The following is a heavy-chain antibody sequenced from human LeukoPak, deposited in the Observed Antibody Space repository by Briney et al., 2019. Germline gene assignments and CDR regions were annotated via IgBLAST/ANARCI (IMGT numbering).Heavy chain of an antibody. Sequence: GGSLRLSRAASGFTFSSYGMHWVRQAPGKGLEWVAVISYDGSNKCYADSVKGRFTISRDNSKNTLYLQMNSLRAEDTAVYYCAKDRYSSSWEGFDPWAREPWSPSPQ. J-gene: IGHJ5*02. D-gene: IGHD6-13*01. CDR1: GFTFSSYG. CDR2: ISYDGSNK. V-gene: IGHV3-30*18. CDR3: AKDRYSSSWEGFDP.